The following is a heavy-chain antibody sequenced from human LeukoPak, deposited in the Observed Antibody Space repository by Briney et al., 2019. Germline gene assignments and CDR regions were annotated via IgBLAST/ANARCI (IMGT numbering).Heavy chain of an antibody. CDR2: ISYDGSNK. Sequence: PGRSLRLSCAASGFTFSSYAMHWVRQAPGKGLEWVALISYDGSNKYHADSVKGRFTISRDNSKNTLYLQMNSLKTEDTAVYYCTRYNVGFESWGQGTLVTVSS. CDR3: TRYNVGFES. CDR1: GFTFSSYA. D-gene: IGHD1-1*01. V-gene: IGHV3-30*04. J-gene: IGHJ4*02.